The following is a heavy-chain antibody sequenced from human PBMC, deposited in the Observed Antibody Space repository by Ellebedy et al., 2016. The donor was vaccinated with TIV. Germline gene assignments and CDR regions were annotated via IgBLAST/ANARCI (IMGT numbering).Heavy chain of an antibody. D-gene: IGHD3-9*01. CDR2: IIPIFGTA. CDR3: ARTYYDILTGYYNDYYYYGMDV. J-gene: IGHJ6*02. V-gene: IGHV1-69*13. CDR1: GGTFSSYA. Sequence: SVKVSXXASGGTFSSYAISWVRQAPGQGLAWMGGIIPIFGTANYAQKFQGRVTITADESTSTAYMELSSLRSEDTAVYYCARTYYDILTGYYNDYYYYGMDVWGQGTTVTVSS.